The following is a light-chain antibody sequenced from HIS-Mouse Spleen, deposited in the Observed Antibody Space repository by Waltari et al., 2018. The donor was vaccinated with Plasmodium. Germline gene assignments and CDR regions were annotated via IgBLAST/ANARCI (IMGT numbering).Light chain of an antibody. CDR3: YSTDSSGNHRV. CDR1: ALPKKY. CDR2: EDS. Sequence: SYELTQPPSASVSPGQTARITCSGAALPKKYAYWYQQKSCQAPMLVIYEDSKRPSGIPERFSGSSSGTMATLTISGAQVEDEADYYCYSTDSSGNHRVFGGGTKLTVL. J-gene: IGLJ3*02. V-gene: IGLV3-10*01.